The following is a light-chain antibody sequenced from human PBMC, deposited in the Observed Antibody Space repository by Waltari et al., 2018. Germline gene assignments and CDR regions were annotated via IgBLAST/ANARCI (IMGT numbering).Light chain of an antibody. CDR1: SSDVGNSNV. CDR2: EDT. CDR3: CSYSRSGTFL. Sequence: QSVLTQPASVSGSPGQSITISCTGTSSDVGNSNVVSWYLQDPGKVPKLLIYEDTMRPSGVSTRFSGSKSVNTAFLTVAGLRTEDEGDYYCCSYSRSGTFLVGTGTRVTVL. J-gene: IGLJ1*01. V-gene: IGLV2-23*01.